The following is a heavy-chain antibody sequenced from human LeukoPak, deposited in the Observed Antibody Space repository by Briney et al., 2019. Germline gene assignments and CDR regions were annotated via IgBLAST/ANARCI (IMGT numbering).Heavy chain of an antibody. D-gene: IGHD5-24*01. Sequence: GGSLRLSGAAYGFTFSDYYMSWIRQAPGKGLEWVSYSSSSGTTIYYADSVKGRFTISRDNAKKSLYLQMNSLRAEDTAVYYCARDRGVGLQSSFDYWGQGTLVTVSS. CDR2: SSSSGTTI. V-gene: IGHV3-11*01. CDR3: ARDRGVGLQSSFDY. J-gene: IGHJ4*02. CDR1: GFTFSDYY.